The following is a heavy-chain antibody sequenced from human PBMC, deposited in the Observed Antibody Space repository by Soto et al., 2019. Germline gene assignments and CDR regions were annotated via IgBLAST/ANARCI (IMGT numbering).Heavy chain of an antibody. Sequence: SETLSLTCAVYGGSFSGYYWSWIRQPPGKGLEWIGEINHSGSTNYNPSLKSRATISVDTSKNQFPLKLSSVTAADTAVYYCARARSGYDILTGPLDSFDYWGQGTLVTVSS. V-gene: IGHV4-34*01. CDR3: ARARSGYDILTGPLDSFDY. D-gene: IGHD3-9*01. J-gene: IGHJ4*02. CDR1: GGSFSGYY. CDR2: INHSGST.